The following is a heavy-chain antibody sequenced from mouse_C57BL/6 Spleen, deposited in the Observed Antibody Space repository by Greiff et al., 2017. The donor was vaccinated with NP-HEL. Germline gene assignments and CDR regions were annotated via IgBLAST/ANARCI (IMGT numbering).Heavy chain of an antibody. Sequence: VQLKQSGGGLVKPGGSLKLSCAASGFTFSSYAMSWVRQTPDKRLEWVATISDGGSYTYYPDNVKGRFTISRDNAKNNLYLQMSHLKSEDTAMYYCARYYGSSTAWCAYWGQGTLVTVSA. CDR1: GFTFSSYA. J-gene: IGHJ3*01. CDR2: ISDGGSYT. D-gene: IGHD1-1*01. V-gene: IGHV5-4*01. CDR3: ARYYGSSTAWCAY.